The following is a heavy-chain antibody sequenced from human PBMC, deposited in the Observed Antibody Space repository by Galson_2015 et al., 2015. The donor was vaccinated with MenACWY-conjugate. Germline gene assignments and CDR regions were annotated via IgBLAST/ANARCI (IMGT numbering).Heavy chain of an antibody. Sequence: ALRLACAASGFPFRNAWMAWVGQAPGAGVEWVGRITRNLRGGAADLEASAEGRCSHTRDDSRNTVHLQMNSLTSEDTALCYCATDWGSWTYYVGAFDIWGQGAMVTVSS. CDR2: ITRNLRGGAA. CDR3: ATDWGSWTYYVGAFDI. V-gene: IGHV3-15*07. D-gene: IGHD1-26*01. CDR1: GFPFRNAW. J-gene: IGHJ3*02.